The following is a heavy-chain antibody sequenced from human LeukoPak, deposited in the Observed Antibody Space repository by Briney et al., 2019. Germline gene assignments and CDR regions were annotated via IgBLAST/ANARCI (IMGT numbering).Heavy chain of an antibody. CDR1: GGSISSSSYY. J-gene: IGHJ4*02. D-gene: IGHD6-6*01. V-gene: IGHV4-39*01. CDR2: IYYSGST. CDR3: GRPLYSSSPTSPFRY. Sequence: SETLSLTCTVSGGSISSSSYYWGWIRQPPGEGLEWIGTIYYSGSTYYNPSLKSRVTISVDTPKNQFSLKLSSVTAADTAVYYCGRPLYSSSPTSPFRYWGQGTLVTVSS.